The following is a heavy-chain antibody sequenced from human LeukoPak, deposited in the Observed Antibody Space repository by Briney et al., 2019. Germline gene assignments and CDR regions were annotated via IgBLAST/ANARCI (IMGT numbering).Heavy chain of an antibody. CDR2: ISSSGSTI. J-gene: IGHJ4*02. V-gene: IGHV3-11*01. CDR3: ARGGDYDILTGRDYYFDY. D-gene: IGHD3-9*01. CDR1: GFTFSDYY. Sequence: PGGSLRLSCAASGFTFSDYYMSWIRQAPGKGLEWVSYISSSGSTIYYADSVKGRFTISRDNAKNSLYLQLNSLRAEDTAVYYCARGGDYDILTGRDYYFDYWGQGTLVTVSS.